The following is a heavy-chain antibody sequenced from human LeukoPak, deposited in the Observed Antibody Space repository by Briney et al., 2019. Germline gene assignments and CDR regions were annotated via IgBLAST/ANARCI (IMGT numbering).Heavy chain of an antibody. CDR2: IFSGGST. D-gene: IGHD3-22*01. Sequence: TGGSLRLSCAASGFTVSSSYMNWVRQAPGKGLEWVSLIFSGGSTYYADSVKGRFTISRDNSKNTLYLQMNSLRAEDTAVYYCARLYDSSGYSPENWGQGTLVTVSS. CDR1: GFTVSSSY. CDR3: ARLYDSSGYSPEN. J-gene: IGHJ4*02. V-gene: IGHV3-53*01.